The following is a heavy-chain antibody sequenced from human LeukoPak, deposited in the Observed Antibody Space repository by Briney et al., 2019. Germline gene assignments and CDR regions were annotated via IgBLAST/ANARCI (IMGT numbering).Heavy chain of an antibody. Sequence: ASVKVSCKASGYIFTDYYMHSVRQAPGQELGWMGRINPNSGGTNYAQKLQGRVTMTTDTSTSTPYMELRSLRSDDTAVYYCARVSSGWFPIDYWGQGTLVTVSS. CDR3: ARVSSGWFPIDY. J-gene: IGHJ4*02. V-gene: IGHV1/OR15-1*04. CDR1: GYIFTDYY. D-gene: IGHD6-19*01. CDR2: INPNSGGT.